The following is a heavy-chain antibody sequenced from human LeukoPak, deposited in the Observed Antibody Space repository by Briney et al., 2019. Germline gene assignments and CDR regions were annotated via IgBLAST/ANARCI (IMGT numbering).Heavy chain of an antibody. CDR1: GNTFTNYG. V-gene: IGHV1-18*01. CDR3: ARAAMEYSSGWYPFFDS. D-gene: IGHD6-19*01. J-gene: IGHJ4*02. Sequence: ASVKVSCKTSGNTFTNYGITWVHQAPGQGLKWMGRISPYNGNTNYAQKVQGRVTMTTDTSTSTAYMELRSLRSDDTAVYYCARAAMEYSSGWYPFFDSWGQGTLVTVSS. CDR2: ISPYNGNT.